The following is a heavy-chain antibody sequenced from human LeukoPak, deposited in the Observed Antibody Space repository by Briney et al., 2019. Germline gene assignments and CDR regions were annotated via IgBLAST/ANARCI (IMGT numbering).Heavy chain of an antibody. J-gene: IGHJ4*02. CDR2: INAGNGNT. V-gene: IGHV1-3*01. Sequence: GASVKVSCKASGYTFTSYAMHWVRQAPGQRLEWMGWINAGNGNTKYSQKFQGRVTITRDTSASTAYMEPSSLRSEDTAVYYCARDRHYVWGSYYFDYWGQGTLVTVSS. CDR3: ARDRHYVWGSYYFDY. CDR1: GYTFTSYA. D-gene: IGHD3-16*01.